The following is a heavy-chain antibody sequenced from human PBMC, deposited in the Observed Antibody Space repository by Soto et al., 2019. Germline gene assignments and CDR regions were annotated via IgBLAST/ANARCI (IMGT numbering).Heavy chain of an antibody. V-gene: IGHV3-66*01. CDR2: IYSDGTT. J-gene: IGHJ3*01. Sequence: EVQLVESGGGLIQHGGSLRLSCAASGFIVSSNYMSWVRHAPGKGPEWVALIYSDGTTHYAESVKGRFTISRDKSKNTVYLQMNSLRREDTAVYYCARRWGWGHGTMVTVSS. D-gene: IGHD1-26*01. CDR1: GFIVSSNY. CDR3: ARRWG.